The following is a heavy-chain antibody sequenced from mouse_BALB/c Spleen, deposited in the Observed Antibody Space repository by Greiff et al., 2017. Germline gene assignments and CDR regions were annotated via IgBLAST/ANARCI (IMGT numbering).Heavy chain of an antibody. J-gene: IGHJ3*01. CDR1: GYPFTSGY. CDR3: ARCYGYGRDWFDY. Sequence: EVKLVESGPSLVKPSQTLILTCSVTGYPFTSGYRNWIRKIPGNKLEYMGYIRYSGSTYYNPPLKSRISITPDTSKNQYYMQLNSVTTEDTATYYCARCYGYGRDWFDYWGQGTLVTVSA. V-gene: IGHV3-8*02. D-gene: IGHD2-2*01. CDR2: IRYSGST.